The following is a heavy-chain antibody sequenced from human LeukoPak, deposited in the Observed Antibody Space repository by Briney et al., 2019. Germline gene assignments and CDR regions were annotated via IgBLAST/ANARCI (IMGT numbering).Heavy chain of an antibody. V-gene: IGHV3-23*01. Sequence: PGGSLRLSCAASGFTFSSYGMSWVRQAPGKGLEWVSAISGSGGSTYYADSVKGRFTISRDNSKNTLYLQMNSLRAEDTAVYYCAKGGYSSSWTALYNWFDPWGQGTLVTVSS. CDR2: ISGSGGST. D-gene: IGHD6-13*01. CDR1: GFTFSSYG. CDR3: AKGGYSSSWTALYNWFDP. J-gene: IGHJ5*02.